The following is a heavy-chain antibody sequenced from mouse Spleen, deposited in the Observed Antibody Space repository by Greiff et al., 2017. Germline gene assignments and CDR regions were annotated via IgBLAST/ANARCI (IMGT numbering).Heavy chain of an antibody. V-gene: IGHV1-7*01. Sequence: QVQLQQSGAELAKPGASVKLSCKASGYTFTSYWMHWVKQRPGQGLEWIGYINPSSGYTKYNEKFKGKATLTVDTSSSTAYMQLSSLTSEDSAVYFCARSGANWDYWGQGTTLTVSS. J-gene: IGHJ2*01. CDR1: GYTFTSYW. D-gene: IGHD4-1*01. CDR2: INPSSGYT. CDR3: ARSGANWDY.